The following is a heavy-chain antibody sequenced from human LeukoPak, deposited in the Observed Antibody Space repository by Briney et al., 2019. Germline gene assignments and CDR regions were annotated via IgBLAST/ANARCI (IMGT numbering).Heavy chain of an antibody. CDR2: IYYSGST. CDR3: ARPSGYSSGWYGY. Sequence: PSETLSLTCTVSGGSISSYYWSWIRQPPGKGLEWIGYIYYSGSTYYNPSLKSRVTISVDTSKNQFSLKLSSVTAADTAVYYCARPSGYSSGWYGYWGQGTLVTVSS. CDR1: GGSISSYY. V-gene: IGHV4-59*08. J-gene: IGHJ4*02. D-gene: IGHD6-19*01.